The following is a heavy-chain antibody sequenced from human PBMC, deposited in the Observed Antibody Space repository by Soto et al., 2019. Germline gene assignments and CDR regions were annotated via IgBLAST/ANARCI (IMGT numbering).Heavy chain of an antibody. CDR2: IYYSGST. J-gene: IGHJ4*02. CDR1: GGSISSYY. Sequence: SETLSLTCTVSGGSISSYYWSWIRQPPGKGLEWIGYIYYSGSTNYNPSLKSRVTITVDTSKNQFSLKLSTVTAADTAVYYCARGGMDSSGYYIDYWGQGTLVTVSS. D-gene: IGHD3-22*01. V-gene: IGHV4-59*01. CDR3: ARGGMDSSGYYIDY.